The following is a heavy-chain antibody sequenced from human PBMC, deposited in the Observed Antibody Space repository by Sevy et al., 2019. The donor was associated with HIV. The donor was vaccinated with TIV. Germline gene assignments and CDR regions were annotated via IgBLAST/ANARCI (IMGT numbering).Heavy chain of an antibody. V-gene: IGHV3-13*05. CDR3: ARGGVRWSRGYYYYYGMDV. J-gene: IGHJ6*02. D-gene: IGHD3-10*01. Sequence: GGSLRLSCAASGFTFSSYDMHWVRQATGKGLEWVSAIGTAGDPYYPGSVKGRFTISRENAKNSLYLQMNSLRAGDTAVYYCARGGVRWSRGYYYYYGMDVWGQGTTVTVSS. CDR2: IGTAGDP. CDR1: GFTFSSYD.